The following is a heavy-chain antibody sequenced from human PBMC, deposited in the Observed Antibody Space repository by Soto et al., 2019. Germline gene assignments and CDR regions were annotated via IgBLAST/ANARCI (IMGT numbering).Heavy chain of an antibody. CDR2: IYYSGST. D-gene: IGHD5-18*01. CDR3: ARYVDTAIRGFDY. J-gene: IGHJ4*02. CDR1: GGSISSGGYY. Sequence: SETLSLTCTVSGGSISSGGYYWSWIRQHPGKGLEWIGYIYYSGSTYYNPSLKSRVTISVDTSKNQFSQKLSSVTAADTAVYYCARYVDTAIRGFDYWGQGTLVTVSS. V-gene: IGHV4-31*03.